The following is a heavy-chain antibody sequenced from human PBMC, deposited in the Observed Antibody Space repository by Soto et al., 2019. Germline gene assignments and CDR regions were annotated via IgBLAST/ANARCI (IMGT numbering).Heavy chain of an antibody. CDR2: IYYSGST. Sequence: ASETLSLTCTVSGGSISSSNYWSWIRQPPGKGLEWIGYIYYSGSTNYNPSLKSRVTISVDTSKNQFSLKLSSVTAADTAVYYCARSQTTVTSYDYWGQGTLVTVSS. CDR3: ARSQTTVTSYDY. D-gene: IGHD4-17*01. J-gene: IGHJ4*02. V-gene: IGHV4-61*05. CDR1: GGSISSSNY.